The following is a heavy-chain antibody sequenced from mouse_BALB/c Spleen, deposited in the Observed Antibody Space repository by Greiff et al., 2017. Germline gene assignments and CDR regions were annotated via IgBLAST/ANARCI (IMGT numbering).Heavy chain of an antibody. D-gene: IGHD2-1*01. Sequence: EVQLQQSGGGLVQPGGSMKLSCVASGFTFSNYWMNWVRQSPEKGLEWVAEIRLKSNNYATHYAESVKGRFTISRDDSKSSVYLQMNNLRAEDTGIYYCTRRGNANFDVWGAGTTVTVSS. CDR3: TRRGNANFDV. CDR1: GFTFSNYW. CDR2: IRLKSNNYAT. V-gene: IGHV6-6*02. J-gene: IGHJ1*01.